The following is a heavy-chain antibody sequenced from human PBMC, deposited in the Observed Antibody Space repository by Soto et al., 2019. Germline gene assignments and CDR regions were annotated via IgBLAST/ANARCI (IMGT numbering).Heavy chain of an antibody. J-gene: IGHJ5*02. CDR3: ARGLGSGWHSNWFDP. Sequence: ASVKVSCKASGYSFTNYGISWVRQAPGQGLEWVGWINPHRVNTVYAQKLQGRVTMTTDTSTTTAYMELRSLTSDDTAVYYCARGLGSGWHSNWFDPWGQGTLVTVSS. CDR2: INPHRVNT. D-gene: IGHD6-19*01. CDR1: GYSFTNYG. V-gene: IGHV1-18*04.